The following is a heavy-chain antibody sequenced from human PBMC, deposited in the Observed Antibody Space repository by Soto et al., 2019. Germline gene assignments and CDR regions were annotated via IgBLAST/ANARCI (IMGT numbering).Heavy chain of an antibody. Sequence: SETLSLTCAVYGGSFSGYYWSWIRQPPGKGLEWIGEINHSGSTNYNPSLKSRVTISVDTSKNQFSLKLSSVTAADTAVYYCARYYSEDIVVVPAAIPYYYMDVWGKGTTVTVSS. CDR1: GGSFSGYY. CDR3: ARYYSEDIVVVPAAIPYYYMDV. D-gene: IGHD2-2*01. CDR2: INHSGST. J-gene: IGHJ6*03. V-gene: IGHV4-34*01.